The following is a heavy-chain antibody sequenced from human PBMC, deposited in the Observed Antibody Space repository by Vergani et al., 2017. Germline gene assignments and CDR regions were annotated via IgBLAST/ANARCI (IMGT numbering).Heavy chain of an antibody. J-gene: IGHJ5*02. Sequence: ELQQVESGGGLVKPGGSLRLSCAASGFTFSSYSVNWVRQAPGKGLEWVSSISSSSSYISYADSVKGRFTISRDNAKNSLDLQMNSLRAEDTAVYYCASGVVPAAIGWFDPWGQGTLVTVSS. CDR2: ISSSSSYI. CDR1: GFTFSSYS. CDR3: ASGVVPAAIGWFDP. D-gene: IGHD2-2*01. V-gene: IGHV3-21*01.